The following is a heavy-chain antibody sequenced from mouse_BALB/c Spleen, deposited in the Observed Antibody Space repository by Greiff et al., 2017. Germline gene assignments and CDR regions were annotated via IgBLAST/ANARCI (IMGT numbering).Heavy chain of an antibody. Sequence: VQLVESGAELAKPGASVKMSCKASGYTFTSYWMHWVKQRPGQGLEWIGYINPSTGYTEYNQKFKDKATLTADKSSSTAYMQLSSLTSEDSAVYYCARRVYYSDYWGQGTTLTVSS. V-gene: IGHV1-7*01. CDR1: GYTFTSYW. D-gene: IGHD1-1*01. CDR2: INPSTGYT. CDR3: ARRVYYSDY. J-gene: IGHJ2*01.